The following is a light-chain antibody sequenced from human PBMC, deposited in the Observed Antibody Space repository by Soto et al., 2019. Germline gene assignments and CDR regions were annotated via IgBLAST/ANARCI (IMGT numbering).Light chain of an antibody. CDR3: QQYNKWPPIT. Sequence: IQMSQSPASLSASVGDSVTITCRTSQGISNYLAWFQQKPGKVPKRLIYGASRLQSGVPSRFSGSGSGTEFTLTISSLQSEDFAVYYCQQYNKWPPITFGQGTRLEIK. V-gene: IGKV1-16*01. CDR1: QGISNY. CDR2: GAS. J-gene: IGKJ5*01.